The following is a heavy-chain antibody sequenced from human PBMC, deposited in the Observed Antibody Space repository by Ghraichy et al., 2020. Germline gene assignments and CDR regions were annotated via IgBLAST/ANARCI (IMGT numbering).Heavy chain of an antibody. Sequence: GESLRLSCAASGFTFSDYYMSWIRQAPGKGLEWVSYISSSGSTIYYADSVKGRFTISRDNAKNSLYLQMNSLRAEDTAVYYCARDRGDQLLYYYYYGMDVWGQGTTVTVSS. V-gene: IGHV3-11*04. CDR1: GFTFSDYY. D-gene: IGHD2-2*01. J-gene: IGHJ6*02. CDR2: ISSSGSTI. CDR3: ARDRGDQLLYYYYYGMDV.